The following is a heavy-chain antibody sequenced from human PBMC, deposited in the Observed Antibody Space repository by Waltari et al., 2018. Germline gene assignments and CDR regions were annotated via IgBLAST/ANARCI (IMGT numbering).Heavy chain of an antibody. J-gene: IGHJ4*02. CDR2: ISSSSRYI. V-gene: IGHV3-21*01. CDR1: GFTFSSYS. Sequence: EVQLVESGGGLVKPGGSLRLSCAASGFTFSSYSMNWVRQAPGKGLEWVSSISSSSRYIYYADSVKGRFTISRDNAKNSLYLQMNSLRAEDTAVYYCARDGYYDSSGYSPDGYFDYWGQGTLVTVSS. CDR3: ARDGYYDSSGYSPDGYFDY. D-gene: IGHD3-22*01.